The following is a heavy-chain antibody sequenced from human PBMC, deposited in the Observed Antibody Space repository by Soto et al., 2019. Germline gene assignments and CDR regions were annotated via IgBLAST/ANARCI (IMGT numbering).Heavy chain of an antibody. CDR1: GGTFSSYA. CDR3: ARDKTSSYRESRYYFDY. CDR2: IIAIFGTA. J-gene: IGHJ4*02. Sequence: SVKVSCKASGGTFSSYAISWVRQAPGQGLEWMGGIIAIFGTANYAQKFQGRVTITADESTSTAYMELSSLRSEDPAVYYCARDKTSSYRESRYYFDYWGQGTLVTVSS. V-gene: IGHV1-69*13. D-gene: IGHD6-6*01.